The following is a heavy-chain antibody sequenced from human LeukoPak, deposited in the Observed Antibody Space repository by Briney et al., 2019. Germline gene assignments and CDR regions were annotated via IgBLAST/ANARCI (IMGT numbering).Heavy chain of an antibody. CDR1: GFTVNSYY. J-gene: IGHJ3*01. V-gene: IGHV3-66*01. CDR2: ISIGGST. Sequence: GGSLRLSCAVSGFTVNSYYMSWVRQAPGKGLEWVSVISIGGSTYYADSVKDRFTISRDNSKNTLYLQMNSLRAEDTAVYYCARERHDGSGYRTHDALDLWGQGTMVTVSS. D-gene: IGHD3-22*01. CDR3: ARERHDGSGYRTHDALDL.